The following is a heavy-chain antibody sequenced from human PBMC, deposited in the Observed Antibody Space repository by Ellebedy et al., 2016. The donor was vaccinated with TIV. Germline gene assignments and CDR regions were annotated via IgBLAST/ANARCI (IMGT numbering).Heavy chain of an antibody. D-gene: IGHD5-18*01. CDR1: GFIFSSYA. V-gene: IGHV3-23*01. J-gene: IGHJ4*02. Sequence: GESLKISCAASGFIFSSYAMSWVRQAPGKGLEWVSGIVGSGSQKYADSVKGRFTISRDNSKRTVDLQMNSLRAEDTAIYFCAKDRTSGDGYWVFDSWGQGTMVSVSS. CDR3: AKDRTSGDGYWVFDS. CDR2: IVGSGS.